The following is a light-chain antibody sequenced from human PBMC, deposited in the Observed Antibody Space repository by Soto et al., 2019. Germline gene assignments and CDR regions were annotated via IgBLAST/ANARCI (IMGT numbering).Light chain of an antibody. CDR3: QHYGGSPSFT. CDR2: GAS. J-gene: IGKJ3*01. Sequence: IVLTQSPGTLSLSPGERATLSCRASQRVSSSYLGWYQQKPGQAPRLLIYGASGRATGIPDRFSGSGSVTDFTLPISRLEPEDFAVYYCQHYGGSPSFTFGPGTKVDIK. V-gene: IGKV3-20*01. CDR1: QRVSSSY.